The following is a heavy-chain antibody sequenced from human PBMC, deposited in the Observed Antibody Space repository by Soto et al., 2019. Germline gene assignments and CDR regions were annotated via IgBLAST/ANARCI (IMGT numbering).Heavy chain of an antibody. V-gene: IGHV3-30*19. CDR1: GFTFSTYG. D-gene: IGHD2-8*01. CDR2: ISGDGTDK. CDR3: ARCHFYGYAIPWYFDL. Sequence: GGSLRLSCAASGFTFSTYGIHWVRQAPGKGLEWVAAISGDGTDKYYADSVKGRFTISRDNSKNTVYLHIDTLRVEDTTVYYCARCHFYGYAIPWYFDLWGRGTLVTGSS. J-gene: IGHJ2*01.